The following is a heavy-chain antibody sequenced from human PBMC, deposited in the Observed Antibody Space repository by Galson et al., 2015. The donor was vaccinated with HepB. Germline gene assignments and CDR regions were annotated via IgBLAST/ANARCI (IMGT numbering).Heavy chain of an antibody. CDR2: INHSGST. CDR3: ARLMRDDCSGGSCYDADY. D-gene: IGHD2-15*01. Sequence: SETLSLTCAVYGGSFSGYYWSWIRQPPGKGLEWIGEINHSGSTNYNPSLKSRVTISVDTSKNQFSLKLSSVTAADTAVYYCARLMRDDCSGGSCYDADYWGQGTLVTVSS. V-gene: IGHV4-34*01. CDR1: GGSFSGYY. J-gene: IGHJ4*02.